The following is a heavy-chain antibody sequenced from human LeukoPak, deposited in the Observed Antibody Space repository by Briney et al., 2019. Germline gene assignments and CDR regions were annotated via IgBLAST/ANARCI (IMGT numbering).Heavy chain of an antibody. CDR1: GFTFSSYS. CDR2: ISSSSSYI. J-gene: IGHJ3*02. Sequence: GGSLRLSCAASGFTFSSYSMNWVRQAPGKGLEWVSSISSSSSYIYYADSVKGRFTISRDNAKNSLYLQMNSLRAEDTAVYYCARDKVVGYCSGGSCYSDDVFDIWGQGTMVTVSS. V-gene: IGHV3-21*01. CDR3: ARDKVVGYCSGGSCYSDDVFDI. D-gene: IGHD2-15*01.